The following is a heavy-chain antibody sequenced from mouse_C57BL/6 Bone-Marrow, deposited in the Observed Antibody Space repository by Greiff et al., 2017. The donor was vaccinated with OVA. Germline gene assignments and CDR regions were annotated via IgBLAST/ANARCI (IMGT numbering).Heavy chain of an antibody. V-gene: IGHV1-52*01. J-gene: IGHJ4*01. Sequence: VQLQQPGAELVRPGSSVKLSCKASGYTFTSYWMHWVKQRPIQGLEWIGNIDPSDSETHYNQKFKDKATLTVDKSSSTAYMQLSRLTSEDSAVYYCARWGYDYDGYAMDYWGQGTSVTVSS. D-gene: IGHD2-4*01. CDR2: IDPSDSET. CDR1: GYTFTSYW. CDR3: ARWGYDYDGYAMDY.